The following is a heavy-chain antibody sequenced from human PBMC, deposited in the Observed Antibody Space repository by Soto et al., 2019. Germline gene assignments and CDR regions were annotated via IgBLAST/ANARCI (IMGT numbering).Heavy chain of an antibody. CDR3: AHRRGADYNGGFHS. J-gene: IGHJ4*02. D-gene: IGHD4-4*01. V-gene: IGHV2-5*01. CDR1: GFSLSTSGVG. CDR2: IYWSDEK. Sequence: QITLKESGPTLVKPTQTLTLTCTFSGFSLSTSGVGVGWIRQPPGKALEWLALIYWSDEKRYSPSLSSRLTITKDTSKNQVVLTMTNMDPVDTATYYCAHRRGADYNGGFHSWGQGTLVTVSS.